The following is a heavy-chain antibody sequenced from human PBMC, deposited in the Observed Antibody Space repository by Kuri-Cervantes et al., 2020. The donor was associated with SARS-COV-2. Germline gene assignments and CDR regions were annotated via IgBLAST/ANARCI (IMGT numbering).Heavy chain of an antibody. V-gene: IGHV3-74*01. CDR2: INSDGSST. CDR3: ARPPPGYCSSTSCYTGGDFDL. CDR1: GFTFSSYW. D-gene: IGHD2-2*02. J-gene: IGHJ2*01. Sequence: GGSLRLACAASGFTFSSYWMHWVRQAPGKGLVWVSRINSDGSSTSYAGSVKGRFTISRDNAKNTLYLQMNSLRAEDTAVYYCARPPPGYCSSTSCYTGGDFDLWGRGTLVTVSS.